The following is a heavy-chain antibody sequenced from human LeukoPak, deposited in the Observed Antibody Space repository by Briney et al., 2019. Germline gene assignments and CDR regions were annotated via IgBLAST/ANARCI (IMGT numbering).Heavy chain of an antibody. J-gene: IGHJ4*02. D-gene: IGHD1-26*01. V-gene: IGHV3-7*01. Sequence: PGGSLRLSCAASGFTFSSYSMNWVRQAPGKGLEWVANIKEDGSEKHYVDSVKGRFTISRDNAKNSLYLQMNSLRAEDTAIYYCARGGSDVTVGYWGQGTLVTVSS. CDR2: IKEDGSEK. CDR1: GFTFSSYS. CDR3: ARGGSDVTVGY.